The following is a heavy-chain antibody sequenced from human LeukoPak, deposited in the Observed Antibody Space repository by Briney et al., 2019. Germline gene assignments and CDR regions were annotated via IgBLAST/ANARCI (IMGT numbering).Heavy chain of an antibody. Sequence: SSETLSLTCTVSGGSISSYYWSWIRQPPGKGLEWIGYIYYSGSTNYNPSLKSRVTISVDTSKNQFSLKLSSVTAADTAVYYCARPGLLNYYDSSGVDDAFDIWGQGTMVIVSS. CDR2: IYYSGST. CDR1: GGSISSYY. CDR3: ARPGLLNYYDSSGVDDAFDI. J-gene: IGHJ3*02. V-gene: IGHV4-59*08. D-gene: IGHD3-22*01.